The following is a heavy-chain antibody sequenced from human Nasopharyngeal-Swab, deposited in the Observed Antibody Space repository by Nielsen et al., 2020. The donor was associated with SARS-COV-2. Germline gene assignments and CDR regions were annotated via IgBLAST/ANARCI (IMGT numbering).Heavy chain of an antibody. CDR1: GFPFDDYA. J-gene: IGHJ3*02. CDR3: AKDRNNFRSDAFDI. V-gene: IGHV3-43*02. Sequence: GGSLRLSCAASGFPFDDYAMHWVRQAPGKGLEWVSLISGDGGSTYYADSVKGRFTISRDNSKNSLYLQMNSLRTEDTALYYCAKDRNNFRSDAFDIWGQGTMVTVSS. D-gene: IGHD1/OR15-1a*01. CDR2: ISGDGGST.